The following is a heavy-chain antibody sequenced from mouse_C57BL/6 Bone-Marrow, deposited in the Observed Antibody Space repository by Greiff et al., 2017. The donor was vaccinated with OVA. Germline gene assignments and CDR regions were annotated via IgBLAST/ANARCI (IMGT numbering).Heavy chain of an antibody. CDR1: GFTFSSYG. CDR2: ISSGGSYT. V-gene: IGHV5-6*02. D-gene: IGHD4-1*01. CDR3: ARRNWDGDY. J-gene: IGHJ2*01. Sequence: EVKLVESGGDLVKPGGSLKLSCAASGFTFSSYGMSWVRQTPDKRLEWVATISSGGSYTYYPDSVKGRFTISRDNAKNTLYLQMSSLKSEDTAMYYCARRNWDGDYWGQGTTLTVSS.